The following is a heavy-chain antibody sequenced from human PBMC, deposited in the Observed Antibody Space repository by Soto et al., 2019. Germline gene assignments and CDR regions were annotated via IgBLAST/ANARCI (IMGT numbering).Heavy chain of an antibody. D-gene: IGHD2-21*01. V-gene: IGHV5-10-1*01. Sequence: GESLKISCRGSGYTFSSYWISWVRQLPGKGLEWMGRIDPSDSHTYYNPSFQGHVTISADKSLSTVYLQWSSLKASDNGIYYCASSTGGDLGSRYWGQGTLVTVSS. CDR3: ASSTGGDLGSRY. CDR2: IDPSDSHT. CDR1: GYTFSSYW. J-gene: IGHJ4*02.